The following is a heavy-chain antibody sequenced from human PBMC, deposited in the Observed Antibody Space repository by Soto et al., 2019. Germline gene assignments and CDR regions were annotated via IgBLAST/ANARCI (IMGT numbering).Heavy chain of an antibody. J-gene: IGHJ6*02. CDR1: GFTFSSYW. V-gene: IGHV3-7*03. CDR2: IKQHGSEK. Sequence: EVQLVESGGGLVQPGGSLRLSCAASGFTFSSYWMSWVRQAPGKGLEWVANIKQHGSEKYYVDAVKGRFTISKDNAKNALYLQTNSLRAEDAAVYYCAIDDGSDYYYYGMDVWGQGTTVTVSS. CDR3: AIDDGSDYYYYGMDV. D-gene: IGHD5-12*01.